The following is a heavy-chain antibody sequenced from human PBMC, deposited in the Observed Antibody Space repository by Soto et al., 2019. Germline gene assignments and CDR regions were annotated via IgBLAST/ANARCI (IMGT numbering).Heavy chain of an antibody. J-gene: IGHJ3*02. V-gene: IGHV4-4*02. CDR1: GGSISSSNW. CDR2: IYHSGST. Sequence: ASETLSLTCAVSGGSISSSNWWSWVRQPPGKGLEWIGEIYHSGSTNYNPSLKSRVTISVDKSKNQFSLKLSSVTAADTAAYYCARLMVYAITDAFDIWGQGTMVTVSS. CDR3: ARLMVYAITDAFDI. D-gene: IGHD2-8*01.